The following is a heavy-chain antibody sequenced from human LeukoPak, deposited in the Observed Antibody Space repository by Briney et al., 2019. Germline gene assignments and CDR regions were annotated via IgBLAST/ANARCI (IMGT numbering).Heavy chain of an antibody. D-gene: IGHD3/OR15-3a*01. J-gene: IGHJ4*02. CDR2: LYNSGST. V-gene: IGHV4-39*01. CDR3: ARLTWTDADDF. CDR1: GGSFTTSSHY. Sequence: SETLSLTCTVSGGSFTTSSHYWGWIRQPPGKGLEWIGSLYNSGSTYYNPSLQSRVTISVETSKNQISLKLTSVTTADTAVYYCARLTWTDADDFWGQGTLVTVSS.